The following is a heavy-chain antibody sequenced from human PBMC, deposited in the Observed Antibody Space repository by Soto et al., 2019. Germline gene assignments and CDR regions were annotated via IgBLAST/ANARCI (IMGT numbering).Heavy chain of an antibody. J-gene: IGHJ4*01. CDR2: TIPILGIA. Sequence: SVTVSWKASGYAYTGYYRHWVRQAPGQGLEWMGRTIPILGIANYAQKFQGRVTITADKSTSTAYMELSSLRSEDTAVYYCALTYLTVTTFDYWGHGTLVTVSS. CDR1: GYAYTGYY. CDR3: ALTYLTVTTFDY. D-gene: IGHD4-17*01. V-gene: IGHV1-69*02.